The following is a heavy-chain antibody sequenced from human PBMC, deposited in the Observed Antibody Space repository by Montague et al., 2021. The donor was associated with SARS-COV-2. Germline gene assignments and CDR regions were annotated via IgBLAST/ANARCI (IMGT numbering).Heavy chain of an antibody. D-gene: IGHD5-12*01. V-gene: IGHV4-4*07. CDR1: GASVRTYH. J-gene: IGHJ6*02. Sequence: SETLSLTCTVSGASVRTYHWGWIRQSAGKKLEWMGRLYTSGSTYYNPSFKSRVTMSLDTSKNLFSLNLSSMTAADTAVYYCARDGADYSFAYYHEMDVWGQGIAVTVSS. CDR3: ARDGADYSFAYYHEMDV. CDR2: LYTSGST.